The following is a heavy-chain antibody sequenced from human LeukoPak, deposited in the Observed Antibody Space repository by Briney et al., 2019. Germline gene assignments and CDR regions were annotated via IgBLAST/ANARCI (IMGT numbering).Heavy chain of an antibody. CDR2: INPNSGNT. Sequence: ASVKVSCKASGYTFTKYDIKWVGQATGQELEWMGWINPNSGNTDYAQKFQGRVTITRNTSISTAYMELSSLRSEDTAVYYCARNYGSWFDPWGQGTLVTVSS. J-gene: IGHJ5*02. CDR1: GYTFTKYD. CDR3: ARNYGSWFDP. D-gene: IGHD3-16*01. V-gene: IGHV1-8*03.